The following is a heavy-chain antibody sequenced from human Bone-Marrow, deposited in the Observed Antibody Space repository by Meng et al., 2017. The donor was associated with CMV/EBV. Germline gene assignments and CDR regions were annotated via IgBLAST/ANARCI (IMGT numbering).Heavy chain of an antibody. CDR3: TTDMAETITNVGGVITYFDH. D-gene: IGHD3-3*01. J-gene: IGHJ4*02. Sequence: GESLKISCAASGFTFSSAWMSWVRQVPGKGLEWVGRIEMYSDGGTTEYAAPVKGRFTISRDDSKKRLFLHMNSLKTEDTAVYYCTTDMAETITNVGGVITYFDHWGQGTLVTVSS. V-gene: IGHV3-15*04. CDR1: GFTFSSAW. CDR2: IEMYSDGGTT.